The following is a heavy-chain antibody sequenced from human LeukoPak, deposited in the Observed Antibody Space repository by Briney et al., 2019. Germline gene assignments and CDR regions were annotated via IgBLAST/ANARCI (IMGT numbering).Heavy chain of an antibody. CDR2: VWYDGSKK. CDR3: AKECRRDWFGLSAFDL. Sequence: GKSLRLSCAASGFTFGSYGMHWVRQAPGKGLEWVAVVWYDGSKKYYADSVKGRFSISRDNSKNTLDLQMNSLRVEDTAVYHCAKECRRDWFGLSAFDLWGQGTMVTVFS. D-gene: IGHD3-10*01. CDR1: GFTFGSYG. J-gene: IGHJ3*01. V-gene: IGHV3-30*18.